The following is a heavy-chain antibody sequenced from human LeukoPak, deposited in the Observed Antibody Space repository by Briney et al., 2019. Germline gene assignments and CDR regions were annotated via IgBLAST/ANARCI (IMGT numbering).Heavy chain of an antibody. CDR2: ISAYNGNT. Sequence: GASVKVSCKASGYTFTSYGISWVRQAPGQGLEWMGWISAYNGNTNYARKLQGRVTMTTDTSTSTAYMELRSLRSDDTAVYYCARVTGSGSYYKRLDYWGQGTLVTVSS. CDR1: GYTFTSYG. D-gene: IGHD3-10*01. CDR3: ARVTGSGSYYKRLDY. J-gene: IGHJ4*02. V-gene: IGHV1-18*01.